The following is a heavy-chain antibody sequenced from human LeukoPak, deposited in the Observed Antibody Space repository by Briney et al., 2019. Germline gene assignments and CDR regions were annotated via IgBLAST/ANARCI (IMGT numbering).Heavy chain of an antibody. CDR3: ARDPVVVEAATPGWFDP. V-gene: IGHV1-69*13. D-gene: IGHD2-15*01. CDR2: VIPIFGTA. Sequence: ASVKVSCKASGGTFSSYAISWVRQAPGQGLEWMGGVIPIFGTANYAQKFQGRVTITADESTSTAYMELSSLRSEDTAVYYCARDPVVVEAATPGWFDPWGQGTLVTVSS. J-gene: IGHJ5*02. CDR1: GGTFSSYA.